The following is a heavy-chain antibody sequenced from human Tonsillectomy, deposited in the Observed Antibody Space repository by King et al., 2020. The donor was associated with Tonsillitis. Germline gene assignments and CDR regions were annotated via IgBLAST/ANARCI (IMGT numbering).Heavy chain of an antibody. CDR2: ISSSGSTI. CDR3: ARENGGNYQSYYMDV. V-gene: IGHV3-48*03. Sequence: VQLVESGGGLVQPGGSLRLSCAASGFTFSNYAMNWVRQAPGKGLEWVSYISSSGSTIHYADSVKGRFTISRDNAKNSLYLQMNSLRAEDTAVYYCARENGGNYQSYYMDVWGKGTPVTVSS. J-gene: IGHJ6*03. CDR1: GFTFSNYA. D-gene: IGHD4-23*01.